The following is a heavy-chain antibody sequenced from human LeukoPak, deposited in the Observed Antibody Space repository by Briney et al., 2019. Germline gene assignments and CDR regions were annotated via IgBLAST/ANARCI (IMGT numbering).Heavy chain of an antibody. CDR1: GFTFDDYA. D-gene: IGHD6-6*01. J-gene: IGHJ4*02. Sequence: GGSLRLSCAASGFTFDDYAMHWVRQAPGKGLEWVSGISWNSGSIGYADSVKGRFTISRDNAKNSLYLQMNSLRAEDTAVYYCAREYSTSSGPFDCWGQGTLVTVSS. V-gene: IGHV3-9*01. CDR2: ISWNSGSI. CDR3: AREYSTSSGPFDC.